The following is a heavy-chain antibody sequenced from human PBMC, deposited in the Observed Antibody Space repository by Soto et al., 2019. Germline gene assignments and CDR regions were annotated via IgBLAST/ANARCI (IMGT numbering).Heavy chain of an antibody. Sequence: SVKVSCKASGGTFSSYAISWVRQAPGQGLEWMGGIIPIFGTANYAQKFQGRVTITADESTSTAYMELSSLRSEDTAVYYCARDSASDSSGYYMSDYYYYGMDVWGQGTTVTVSS. V-gene: IGHV1-69*13. CDR1: GGTFSSYA. CDR3: ARDSASDSSGYYMSDYYYYGMDV. D-gene: IGHD3-22*01. J-gene: IGHJ6*02. CDR2: IIPIFGTA.